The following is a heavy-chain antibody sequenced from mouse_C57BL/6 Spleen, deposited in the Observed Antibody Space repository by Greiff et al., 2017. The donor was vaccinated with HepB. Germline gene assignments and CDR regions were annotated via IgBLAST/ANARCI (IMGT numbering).Heavy chain of an antibody. D-gene: IGHD4-1*02. Sequence: VKLMESGPELVKPGASVKISCKASGYAFSSSWMNWVKQRPGKGLEWIGRIYPGDGDTNYNGKFKGKATLTADKSSSTAYMQLSSLTSEDSAVYFCAPTGYYAMDYWGQGTSVTVSS. CDR2: IYPGDGDT. CDR3: APTGYYAMDY. J-gene: IGHJ4*01. CDR1: GYAFSSSW. V-gene: IGHV1-82*01.